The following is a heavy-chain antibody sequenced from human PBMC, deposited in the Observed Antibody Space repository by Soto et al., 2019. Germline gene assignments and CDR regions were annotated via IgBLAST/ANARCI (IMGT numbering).Heavy chain of an antibody. CDR3: VKDHSDYNYVYAFGL. CDR1: GFTFTNYG. D-gene: IGHD5-12*01. CDR2: ISFDGSNE. V-gene: IGHV3-30*18. Sequence: GGSLRLSCAASGFTFTNYGMHWVRQAPGKGLEWVAVISFDGSNEFYADSVKGRFSISRDISKNTLYLQMDSLRADDTAVYFCVKDHSDYNYVYAFGLWGQGXLVTVYS. J-gene: IGHJ4*02.